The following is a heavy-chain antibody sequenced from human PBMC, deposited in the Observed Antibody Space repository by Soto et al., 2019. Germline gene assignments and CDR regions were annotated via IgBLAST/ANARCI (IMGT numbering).Heavy chain of an antibody. J-gene: IGHJ4*02. CDR2: SSATGAGT. V-gene: IGHV3-23*01. CDR1: GFTFSSYG. CDR3: AKDRRAGGNYGFYSDF. Sequence: TGGSLRLPCAASGFTFSSYGMTWVRQAPGKGLEWVSFSSATGAGTYYADSVKGRFTISRDNSKNTLYLQMTSLRADDTAVYYCAKDRRAGGNYGFYSDFWGQGALVTVSS. D-gene: IGHD1-7*01.